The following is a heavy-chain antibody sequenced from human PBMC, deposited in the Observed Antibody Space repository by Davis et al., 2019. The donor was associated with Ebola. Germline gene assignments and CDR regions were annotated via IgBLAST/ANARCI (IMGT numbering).Heavy chain of an antibody. CDR2: INPNFGGK. CDR1: GYTFTSYY. D-gene: IGHD5-18*01. CDR3: ARGHTYGRWDDWFDP. V-gene: IGHV1-2*06. Sequence: AASVKVSCKASGYTFTSYYMHWVRQAPGQGLEWMGRINPNFGGKIYAQKFQDRVTMIIDTSINTAYLELDRLRSDDTAVYYCARGHTYGRWDDWFDPWGQGTLVTVSS. J-gene: IGHJ5*02.